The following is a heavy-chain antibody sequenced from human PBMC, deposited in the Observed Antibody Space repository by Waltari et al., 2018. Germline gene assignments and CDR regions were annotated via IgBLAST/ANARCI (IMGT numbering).Heavy chain of an antibody. V-gene: IGHV3-9*01. CDR2: ISWNSGSI. J-gene: IGHJ4*02. Sequence: EVQLVESGGGLVQPGRSLRLSCAASGFTFDDYAMHWVRQAPGKGLEWVSGISWNSGSIGYADSVKGRFTISRDNAKNSLYLQMNSLRAEDTALYYCAKGYSYESLDYWGQGTLVTVSS. CDR3: AKGYSYESLDY. D-gene: IGHD5-18*01. CDR1: GFTFDDYA.